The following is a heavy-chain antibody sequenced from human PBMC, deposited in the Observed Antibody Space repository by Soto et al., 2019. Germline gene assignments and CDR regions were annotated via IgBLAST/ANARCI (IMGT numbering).Heavy chain of an antibody. CDR3: AREAGVHDWLDP. CDR1: GFTFSSYE. J-gene: IGHJ5*02. V-gene: IGHV3-48*03. D-gene: IGHD3-10*01. Sequence: GGSLRLSCAASGFTFSSYEMSWVRQAPGKGLEWVSYITTSGSATYYADSVKGRLTISRDNARNSVYLEMNSLRVEDTAVYYCAREAGVHDWLDPWGQGTQVTVSS. CDR2: ITTSGSAT.